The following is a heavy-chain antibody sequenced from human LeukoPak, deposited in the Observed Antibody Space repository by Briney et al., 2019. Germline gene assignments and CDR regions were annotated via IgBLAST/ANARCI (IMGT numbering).Heavy chain of an antibody. CDR3: ARDRRGSYDAFDI. D-gene: IGHD1-26*01. V-gene: IGHV3-21*01. CDR2: ISSSSSYI. CDR1: GFTFSSYS. J-gene: IGHJ3*02. Sequence: GGSLRLSCAASGFTFSSYSMNWVRQAPGKGLEWVSSISSSSSYIYYADSVKGRFTISRDNAKNSLYLQMNSLRAEDTAVYYCARDRRGSYDAFDIWGQGTMVTVSP.